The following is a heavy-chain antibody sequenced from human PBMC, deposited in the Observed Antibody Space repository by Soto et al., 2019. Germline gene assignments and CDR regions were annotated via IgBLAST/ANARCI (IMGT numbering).Heavy chain of an antibody. CDR2: IWYDGSNK. D-gene: IGHD6-13*01. CDR3: ARDMAGSSWPRCIEYGMDV. CDR1: GFTFSSYG. V-gene: IGHV3-33*01. J-gene: IGHJ6*02. Sequence: QVQLVESGGGVVQPGRSLRLSCAASGFTFSSYGMHWVRQAPGKGLEWVAVIWYDGSNKYYADSVKGRFTISRDNSKNTLYLQMNSLRAEDTAVYYWARDMAGSSWPRCIEYGMDVWGQGTTVTVSS.